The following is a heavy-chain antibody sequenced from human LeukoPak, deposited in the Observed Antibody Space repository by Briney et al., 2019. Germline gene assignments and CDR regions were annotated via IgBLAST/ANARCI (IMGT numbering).Heavy chain of an antibody. Sequence: GGSLRLSCAASGFTFGSYDMHWVRQATGKGLEWVSAIGTAGDTYYPGSVKGRFTISRENAKNSLYLQMNSLRAGDTAVYYCARGGNLWFGEFAFDYWGQGTLVTVSS. CDR3: ARGGNLWFGEFAFDY. CDR1: GFTFGSYD. CDR2: IGTAGDT. D-gene: IGHD3-10*01. V-gene: IGHV3-13*01. J-gene: IGHJ4*02.